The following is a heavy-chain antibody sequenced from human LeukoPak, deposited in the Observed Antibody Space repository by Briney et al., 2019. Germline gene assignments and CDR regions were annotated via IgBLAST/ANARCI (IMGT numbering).Heavy chain of an antibody. CDR3: ARDPSFWSGYFDY. D-gene: IGHD3-3*01. CDR1: GFTFSAYA. V-gene: IGHV3-30-3*01. Sequence: GGSLRLSCAASGFTFSAYAMHWVRQAPGKGLEWVAVISYDGSNKYYADSVKGRFTISRDNSKNTLYLQMNSLRAEDTAVYYCARDPSFWSGYFDYWGQGTLVTVSS. CDR2: ISYDGSNK. J-gene: IGHJ4*02.